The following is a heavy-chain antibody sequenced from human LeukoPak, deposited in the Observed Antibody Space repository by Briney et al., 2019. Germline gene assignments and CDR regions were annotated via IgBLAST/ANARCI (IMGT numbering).Heavy chain of an antibody. J-gene: IGHJ4*02. D-gene: IGHD2-2*01. CDR3: ARLGTRYCSTSSCHSQFDY. V-gene: IGHV3-48*03. Sequence: PGGSLRLSCAASGFTFSSYEMNWVRQAPGKGLEWVSYISSSGSTIYYADSVKGRFTISRDNAKNSLYLQMNSLRAEDTAVYYCARLGTRYCSTSSCHSQFDYWGQGTLVTVSS. CDR1: GFTFSSYE. CDR2: ISSSGSTI.